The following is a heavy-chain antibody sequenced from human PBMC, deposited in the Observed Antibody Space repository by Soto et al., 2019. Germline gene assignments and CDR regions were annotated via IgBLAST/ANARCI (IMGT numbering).Heavy chain of an antibody. J-gene: IGHJ4*02. CDR2: IIPIFGTA. Sequence: SVKVSCKASGGTFSSYAISWVRQAPGQGLEWMGGIIPIFGTANYAQKFQGRVTITADESTSTAYMELSSLRSEDTAVYYCARDETDTAMVYHYFDYWGQGTLVTVSS. CDR1: GGTFSSYA. D-gene: IGHD5-18*01. CDR3: ARDETDTAMVYHYFDY. V-gene: IGHV1-69*13.